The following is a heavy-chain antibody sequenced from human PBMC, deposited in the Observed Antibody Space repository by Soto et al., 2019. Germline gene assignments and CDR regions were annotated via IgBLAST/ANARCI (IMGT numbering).Heavy chain of an antibody. CDR2: VSSSGST. D-gene: IGHD3-16*01. J-gene: IGHJ6*02. V-gene: IGHV4-59*11. CDR3: ARRLTVGEVITHGMDV. CDR1: GHTTSDHY. Sequence: CGHTTSDHYGRCIRQPPGEGLEWIGDVSSSGSTNYNPSLKSRVTMSVDTSKNQFSLKLNSVTAADTAVYYGARRLTVGEVITHGMDVWGQGTTVS.